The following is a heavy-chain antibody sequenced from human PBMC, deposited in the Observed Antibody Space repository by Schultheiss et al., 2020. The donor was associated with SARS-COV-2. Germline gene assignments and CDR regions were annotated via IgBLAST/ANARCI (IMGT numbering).Heavy chain of an antibody. CDR2: ISYDGSNK. Sequence: GGSLRLSCAASGFTFSDYYMSWIRQAPGKGLEWVAVISYDGSNKYYADSVKGRFTISRDNSKNTLYLQMNSLRAEDTAVYYCARVGGGAAADIDYWGQGTLVTVSS. D-gene: IGHD6-13*01. CDR3: ARVGGGAAADIDY. V-gene: IGHV3-30*03. CDR1: GFTFSDYY. J-gene: IGHJ4*02.